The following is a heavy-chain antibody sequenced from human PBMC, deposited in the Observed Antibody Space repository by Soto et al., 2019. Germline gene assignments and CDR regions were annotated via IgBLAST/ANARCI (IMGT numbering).Heavy chain of an antibody. CDR3: ARIRATYYYYYGMEV. Sequence: SETLSLTCAVYGGSFSGYYWSWIRQPPGKGLEWIGEINHSGSTNYNPSLKSRVTISVDTSKNQFSLKLSSVTAADTAVYYCARIRATYYYYYGMEVWGQGTTVTVSS. CDR2: INHSGST. CDR1: GGSFSGYY. J-gene: IGHJ6*02. V-gene: IGHV4-34*01. D-gene: IGHD1-26*01.